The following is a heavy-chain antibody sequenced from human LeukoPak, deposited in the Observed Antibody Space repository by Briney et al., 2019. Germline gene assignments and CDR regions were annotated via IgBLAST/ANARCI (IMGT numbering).Heavy chain of an antibody. D-gene: IGHD3-10*01. J-gene: IGHJ4*02. CDR1: GGSISSYS. Sequence: SETLSLTCTASGGSISSYSWSWIRQPPGEALEWIGYIYDSGSTKYNPSLKSRVSISVDTSKNQFSLRLSSVTAADTAVYFCARERGARGFGSQLDYWGQGTLVTVSS. CDR3: ARERGARGFGSQLDY. CDR2: IYDSGST. V-gene: IGHV4-59*12.